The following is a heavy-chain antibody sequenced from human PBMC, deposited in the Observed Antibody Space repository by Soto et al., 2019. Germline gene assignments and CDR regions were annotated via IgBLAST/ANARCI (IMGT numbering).Heavy chain of an antibody. Sequence: PGGSLRLSCAASGFSFGSHGMHWVRQAPGKGLEWVAIIWYDGSHQYYADSVKGRFTISRDNSKNTVSLQMDSLRAEDTAVYYCAKDLGSSIAGYGVQPGHFYDWGQGTLVPVAS. CDR2: IWYDGSHQ. J-gene: IGHJ4*02. CDR3: AKDLGSSIAGYGVQPGHFYD. CDR1: GFSFGSHG. D-gene: IGHD2-8*01. V-gene: IGHV3-33*03.